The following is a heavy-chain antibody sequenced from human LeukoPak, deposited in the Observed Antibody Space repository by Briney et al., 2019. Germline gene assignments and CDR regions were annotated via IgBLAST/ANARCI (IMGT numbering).Heavy chain of an antibody. CDR1: GFTFSSYG. CDR2: IRYDGSNK. D-gene: IGHD2-2*01. CDR3: AKDQWDIVVVPAAVHY. V-gene: IGHV3-30*02. Sequence: GGSLRLSCAASGFTFSSYGMHWVRQAPGKGLEWVAFIRYDGSNKYYADSVKGRFTISRDNSKNTLYLQMNSLRAEDTAVYYCAKDQWDIVVVPAAVHYWGQGTLVTVSS. J-gene: IGHJ4*02.